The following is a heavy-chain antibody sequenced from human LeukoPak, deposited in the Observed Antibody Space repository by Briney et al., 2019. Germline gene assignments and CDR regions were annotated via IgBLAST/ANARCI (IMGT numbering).Heavy chain of an antibody. J-gene: IGHJ4*02. V-gene: IGHV4-39*01. CDR2: IYYSGST. Sequence: PSETLSLTCTVSGGSISSSSYYWGRIRKPPGKGLEWTGSIYYSGSTYYNPSLKSRVTISVDTSKNQFSLKLSSVTAADTAAYYCATAPYSYDHTVKFDYWGQGTLVTVSS. D-gene: IGHD5-18*01. CDR3: ATAPYSYDHTVKFDY. CDR1: GGSISSSSYY.